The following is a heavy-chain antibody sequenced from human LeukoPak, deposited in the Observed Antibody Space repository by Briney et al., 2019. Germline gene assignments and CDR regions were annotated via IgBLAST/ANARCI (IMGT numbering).Heavy chain of an antibody. D-gene: IGHD3-10*01. CDR3: ARDGLLLWFGEFPDGMDV. CDR2: INTNTGNP. Sequence: ASVKVSCKACGYTFTSYAMNWVRQAPGQGLEWMGWINTNTGNPTYAQGFTGRFVFSLDTSVSTAYLQISSLKADDTAVYYCARDGLLLWFGEFPDGMDVWGQGTTVTVSS. J-gene: IGHJ6*02. CDR1: GYTFTSYA. V-gene: IGHV7-4-1*02.